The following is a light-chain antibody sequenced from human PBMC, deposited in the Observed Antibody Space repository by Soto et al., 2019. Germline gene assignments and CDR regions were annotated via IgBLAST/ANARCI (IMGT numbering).Light chain of an antibody. CDR2: GAS. Sequence: EIVLTQSPGTLSLSPGERAALSCRASQSVGSSYLARYQQKPGQPPRLLIYGASIRATDIPDRFSGSGSGADFTLTISSLEPEDFAVYYCQQYGTSLPITFGQGTRLEIK. CDR1: QSVGSSY. CDR3: QQYGTSLPIT. J-gene: IGKJ5*01. V-gene: IGKV3-20*01.